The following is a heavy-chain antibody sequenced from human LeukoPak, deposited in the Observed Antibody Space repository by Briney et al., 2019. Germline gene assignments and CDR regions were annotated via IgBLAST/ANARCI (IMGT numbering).Heavy chain of an antibody. J-gene: IGHJ4*02. CDR1: GFSFSSYE. V-gene: IGHV3-48*03. Sequence: GGSLRLSCAASGFSFSSYEMNWVRQAPGKGLEWVSYISASGTTIYYADSVKGRFTISRDNAKNTLYLQMNSLRAEDTAVYYCAKGGAIDYWGQGTLVTVSS. CDR3: AKGGAIDY. CDR2: ISASGTTI. D-gene: IGHD1-26*01.